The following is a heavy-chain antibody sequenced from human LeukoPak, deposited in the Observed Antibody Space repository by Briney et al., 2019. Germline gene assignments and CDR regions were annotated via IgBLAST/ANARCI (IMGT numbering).Heavy chain of an antibody. CDR2: MNPNSGNT. CDR1: GYTFTSYD. V-gene: IGHV1-8*01. CDR3: AKATYYYDSSGFYPADY. D-gene: IGHD3-22*01. Sequence: ASVKVSCKASGYTFTSYDINWVRQATGQGLEWMGWMNPNSGNTGYAQKFQGRVTMTRNTSISTAYMELSSLRAEDTAVYYCAKATYYYDSSGFYPADYWGQGTLVTVSS. J-gene: IGHJ4*02.